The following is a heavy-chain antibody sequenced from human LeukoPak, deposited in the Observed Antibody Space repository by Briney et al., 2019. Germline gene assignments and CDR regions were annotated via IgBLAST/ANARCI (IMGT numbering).Heavy chain of an antibody. V-gene: IGHV1-69*04. CDR1: GGTFSSYA. Sequence: SVKVSCKASGGTFSSYAISWVRQAPGQGLECMGRIIPILGIANYAQKFQGRVTITADKSTSTAYMELSSLRSEDTAVYYCARSGYSGYDPDSTFDYWGQGTLVTVSS. D-gene: IGHD5-12*01. CDR3: ARSGYSGYDPDSTFDY. J-gene: IGHJ4*02. CDR2: IIPILGIA.